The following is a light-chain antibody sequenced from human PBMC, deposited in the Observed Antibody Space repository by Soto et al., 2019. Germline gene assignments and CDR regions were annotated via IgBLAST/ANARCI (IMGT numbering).Light chain of an antibody. CDR1: QSVSSN. CDR2: GAS. V-gene: IGKV3-15*01. J-gene: IGKJ5*01. CDR3: QQHNNWPLT. Sequence: EIAMTQSPATLSVSPGERATLSCRASQSVSSNLAWYQQKPGQAPRLLIYGASTRATGIPARFSGSGSGTEFTLTISSLQSEDLAVYYCQQHNNWPLTFGQGTRRRLN.